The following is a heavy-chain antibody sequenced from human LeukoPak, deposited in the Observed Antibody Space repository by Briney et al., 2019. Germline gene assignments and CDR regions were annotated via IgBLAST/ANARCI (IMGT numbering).Heavy chain of an antibody. CDR1: GGSISSYY. D-gene: IGHD3-3*01. V-gene: IGHV4-4*07. CDR3: ARGFWSGYYLHNWFDP. J-gene: IGHJ5*02. Sequence: SETLSLTCTVSGGSISSYYWSWIRQPAGKGLEWIGRIYTSGSTNYNPSLKSRVTMSVDTSKNQFSLKLSSVTAADTAVYYCARGFWSGYYLHNWFDPWGQGTLVTVSS. CDR2: IYTSGST.